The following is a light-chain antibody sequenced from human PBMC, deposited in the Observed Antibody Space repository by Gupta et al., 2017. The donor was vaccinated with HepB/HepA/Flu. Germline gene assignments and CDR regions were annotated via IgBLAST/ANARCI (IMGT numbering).Light chain of an antibody. CDR1: QSVGSY. Sequence: EIVLTQSPATLSLSPGERATLSCRASQSVGSYLAWYQHKPGQVPRLLMYDASLRAIGIPARCSGSGSGTDFTLTISSLAPEDFAVYYCQHRSNWPPTFGQGTKVEFK. CDR3: QHRSNWPPT. CDR2: DAS. J-gene: IGKJ1*01. V-gene: IGKV3-11*01.